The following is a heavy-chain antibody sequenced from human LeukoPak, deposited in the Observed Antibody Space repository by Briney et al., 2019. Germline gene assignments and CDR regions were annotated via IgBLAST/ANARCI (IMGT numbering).Heavy chain of an antibody. V-gene: IGHV5-10-1*01. CDR2: IDPSDSYT. D-gene: IGHD6-13*01. J-gene: IGHJ4*02. CDR3: ARRSGDSSSWVDY. CDR1: GYSFTSYW. Sequence: GESLKISCKGSGYSFTSYWISWVRQMPGKGLEWMGRIDPSDSYTNYSPSFQGHVTISADKSISTACLQWSSLKASDTAMYYCARRSGDSSSWVDYWSQGTLVTVSS.